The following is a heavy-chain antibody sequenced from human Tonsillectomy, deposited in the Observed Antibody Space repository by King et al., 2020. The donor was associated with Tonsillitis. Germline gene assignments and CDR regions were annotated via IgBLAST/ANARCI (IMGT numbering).Heavy chain of an antibody. CDR1: GFSLSTSGMG. V-gene: IGHV2-5*02. CDR3: AHKPKPLLHRYFDP. D-gene: IGHD2-15*01. CDR2: IYWDDDK. J-gene: IGHJ4*02. Sequence: TLKESGPTLVKPTQTLTLTCTFSGFSLSTSGMGVGWIRQPPGKALEWLALIYWDDDKRYSPSLKSRLNITKDTSKNQVVLTMTNMDPVDTATYYSAHKPKPLLHRYFDPWGQGTLVTVSS.